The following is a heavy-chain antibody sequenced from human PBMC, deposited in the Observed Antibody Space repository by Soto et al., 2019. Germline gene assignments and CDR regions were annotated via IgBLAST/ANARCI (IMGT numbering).Heavy chain of an antibody. CDR2: IYYSGST. J-gene: IGHJ6*02. D-gene: IGHD6-13*01. CDR3: ARDRASSWYSELLSTTKNYYGMDV. V-gene: IGHV4-59*01. Sequence: SETLSLTCTVSGGSISGYYWSWIRQPPGKGLEWIGYIYYSGSTNYNPSLKSRVTISVDTSKNQFSLKLSSVTAADTAVYYCARDRASSWYSELLSTTKNYYGMDVWGQGTTVTVSS. CDR1: GGSISGYY.